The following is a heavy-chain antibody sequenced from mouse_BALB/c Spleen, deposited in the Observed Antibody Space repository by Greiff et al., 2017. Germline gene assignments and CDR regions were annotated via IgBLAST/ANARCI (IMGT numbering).Heavy chain of an antibody. Sequence: EVHLVESGGGLVQPGGSLKLSCAASGFTFSSYGMSWVRQTPDKRLELVATINSNGGSTYYPDSVKGRFTISRDNAKNTLYLQMSSLKSEDTAMYYCARGLPSFAYWGQGTLVTVSA. CDR3: ARGLPSFAY. CDR1: GFTFSSYG. CDR2: INSNGGST. J-gene: IGHJ3*01. V-gene: IGHV5-6-3*01.